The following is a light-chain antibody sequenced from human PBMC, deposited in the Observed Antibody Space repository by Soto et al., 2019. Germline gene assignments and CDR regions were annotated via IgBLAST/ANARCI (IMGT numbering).Light chain of an antibody. J-gene: IGKJ3*01. CDR1: QSVLYSSNNKNY. V-gene: IGKV4-1*01. CDR2: WAS. CDR3: QQYYSTPQFT. Sequence: DIVMTQSPDSLAVSLGERATINCKSSQSVLYSSNNKNYLAWYQQKPRQPPKLLIYWASTRESGVPDRFSGSGSGTDFTLTISSLQAEDVAVYYCQQYYSTPQFTFGPGTKVDIK.